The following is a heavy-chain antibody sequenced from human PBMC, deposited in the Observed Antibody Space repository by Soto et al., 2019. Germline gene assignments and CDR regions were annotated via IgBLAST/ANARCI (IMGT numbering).Heavy chain of an antibody. Sequence: GVSLRLCCAASGFTFSSYPMNWVRQAPGKGPEWVSSISSSGGYLQYADSVKGRFTISRDNAKNSLYLQMNSLRPEDTAVYYCARDFSGSYLGFFDYWGQGTLVTVSS. J-gene: IGHJ4*02. CDR3: ARDFSGSYLGFFDY. V-gene: IGHV3-21*01. D-gene: IGHD1-26*01. CDR1: GFTFSSYP. CDR2: ISSSGGYL.